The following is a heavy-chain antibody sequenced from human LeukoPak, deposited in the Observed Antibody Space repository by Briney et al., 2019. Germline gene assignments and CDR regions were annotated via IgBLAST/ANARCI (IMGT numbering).Heavy chain of an antibody. D-gene: IGHD1-1*01. V-gene: IGHV6-1*01. CDR2: TYYRSEWFH. CDR3: VGGGTSVAGMDV. CDR1: GGSVSSNSAA. J-gene: IGHJ6*02. Sequence: SQTLSLTCVISGGSVSSNSAAWNWIRQSPSRGLEWLGRTYYRSEWFHDYAVSVKSRVIINPDTSKNQFSLQLDSVTPEDTAIYYCVGGGTSVAGMDVWGQGTTVTVSS.